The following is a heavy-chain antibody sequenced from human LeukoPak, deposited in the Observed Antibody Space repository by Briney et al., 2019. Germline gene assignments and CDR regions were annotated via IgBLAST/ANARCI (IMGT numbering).Heavy chain of an antibody. Sequence: GGSLRLSCSASGFTVSSYGMHWVRQAPGKGLEYVSAISSNRGSTYYADSVKGRFTISRDNSKNTLYLQMSSPRAEDTAVYYCVKPANGLARYFDYWGQGTLVTVSS. CDR1: GFTVSSYG. J-gene: IGHJ4*02. CDR3: VKPANGLARYFDY. D-gene: IGHD2-8*01. CDR2: ISSNRGST. V-gene: IGHV3-64D*09.